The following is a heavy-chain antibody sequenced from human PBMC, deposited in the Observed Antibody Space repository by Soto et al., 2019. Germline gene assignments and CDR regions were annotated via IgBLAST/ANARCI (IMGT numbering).Heavy chain of an antibody. Sequence: QLQLQESGSKLVKPSQTLSLTCAVSGGSISSGGYSWSWIRQPPGKGLEWIGHIYHSVSTYYNPSLKSRVTISVDRSKNQFSLKLSSVTAADTAVYYCARGPPIFYWGQGTLVTVSS. CDR1: GGSISSGGYS. V-gene: IGHV4-30-2*01. D-gene: IGHD3-9*01. CDR2: IYHSVST. CDR3: ARGPPIFY. J-gene: IGHJ4*02.